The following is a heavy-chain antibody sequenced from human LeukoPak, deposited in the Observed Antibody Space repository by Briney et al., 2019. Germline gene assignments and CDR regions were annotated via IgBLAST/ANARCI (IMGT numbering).Heavy chain of an antibody. Sequence: SETLSLTCAVYGGSFSGYYWSWIRQPPGKGLEWIGEINHSGSTNYNPSLKSRVTISVDTSKNQFSLKLSSVTAADTAVYYCARYWKGSSRWFDPWGQGTLVTVSS. J-gene: IGHJ5*02. CDR2: INHSGST. CDR1: GGSFSGYY. D-gene: IGHD3-16*02. V-gene: IGHV4-34*01. CDR3: ARYWKGSSRWFDP.